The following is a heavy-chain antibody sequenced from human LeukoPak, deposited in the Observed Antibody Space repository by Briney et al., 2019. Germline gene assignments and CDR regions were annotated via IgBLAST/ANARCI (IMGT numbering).Heavy chain of an antibody. Sequence: ASVKVSCKASGYTFTGYYMHWVRQAPGQGLEWMGWINPNSGGTNYAQKFQGRVTMTRDTSISTAYMELSRLRSDDTAVYYCARGYVWGCPTAFDYWGQGTLVTVSS. CDR3: ARGYVWGCPTAFDY. CDR1: GYTFTGYY. CDR2: INPNSGGT. D-gene: IGHD3-16*01. J-gene: IGHJ4*02. V-gene: IGHV1-2*02.